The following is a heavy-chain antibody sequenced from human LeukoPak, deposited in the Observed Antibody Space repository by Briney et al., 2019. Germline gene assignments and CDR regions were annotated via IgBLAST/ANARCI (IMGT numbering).Heavy chain of an antibody. D-gene: IGHD6-19*01. CDR3: ARGLKYSRGWFYFDY. V-gene: IGHV3-53*01. CDR1: GFTVSNNY. J-gene: IGHJ4*02. CDR2: IYSGGST. Sequence: GGSLRLSCAASGFTVSNNYMSWVRQAPGKGLEWVSVIYSGGSTYYADSVKGRFTISRDNSKNTVYLQMNSLRAEDTAVYYCARGLKYSRGWFYFDYWGQGTLVTVSS.